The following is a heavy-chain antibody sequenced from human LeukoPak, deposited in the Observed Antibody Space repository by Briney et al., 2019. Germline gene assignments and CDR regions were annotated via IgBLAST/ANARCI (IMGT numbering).Heavy chain of an antibody. Sequence: PGGSLRLSCAASGFTFSSYAMSWFRQAPGKGLEWVSAISVIGGGTYYADSVKGRFTISRDNSKNTLYLQMNSLRAEDTAVYYCAKDRPTSITMIVVVIPGSAFDIWGQGTMVTVSS. CDR1: GFTFSSYA. D-gene: IGHD3-22*01. J-gene: IGHJ3*02. CDR2: ISVIGGGT. CDR3: AKDRPTSITMIVVVIPGSAFDI. V-gene: IGHV3-23*01.